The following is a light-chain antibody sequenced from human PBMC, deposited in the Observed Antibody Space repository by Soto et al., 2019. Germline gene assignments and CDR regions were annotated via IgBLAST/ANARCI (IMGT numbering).Light chain of an antibody. Sequence: DIQMNKSPSTLSASVRDIVTITCRASQSISSWLAWYQQKPGKAPKLLIYDASSLESGVPSRFSGSGSGTEFTLTISSLQPDDFATYYCQQYNSYSWPFGQVTKVDI. CDR1: QSISSW. CDR3: QQYNSYSWP. J-gene: IGKJ1*01. CDR2: DAS. V-gene: IGKV1-5*01.